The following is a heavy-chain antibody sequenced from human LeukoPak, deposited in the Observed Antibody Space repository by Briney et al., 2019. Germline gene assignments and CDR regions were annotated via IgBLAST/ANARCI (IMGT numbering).Heavy chain of an antibody. CDR2: ISSLSGTI. V-gene: IGHV3-48*01. Sequence: PGGSLRLSCAASGFTFSSYSMNRVRQAPGKGLEWVSYISSLSGTINYADSVKGRFIISRDNAKNSMFLQMNSLKAEDTAVYYCVRDQGGAVSYWGQGTLVTVSS. CDR1: GFTFSSYS. CDR3: VRDQGGAVSY. D-gene: IGHD3-16*01. J-gene: IGHJ4*02.